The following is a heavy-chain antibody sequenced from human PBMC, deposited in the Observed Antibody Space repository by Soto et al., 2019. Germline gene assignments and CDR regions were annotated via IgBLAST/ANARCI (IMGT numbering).Heavy chain of an antibody. Sequence: QVQLVESGGGVVQPGRSLRLSCAASGFAFSTYGMHWVRQAPGXGLEWVAVIWYDGNNQYYTDSVEGRFTISRDNSHNTLYLQMNSLRAEDTAVYYCARDDIPGIAVATYGMDVWGQGTTVTVTS. V-gene: IGHV3-33*01. CDR1: GFAFSTYG. CDR3: ARDDIPGIAVATYGMDV. J-gene: IGHJ6*02. D-gene: IGHD6-19*01. CDR2: IWYDGNNQ.